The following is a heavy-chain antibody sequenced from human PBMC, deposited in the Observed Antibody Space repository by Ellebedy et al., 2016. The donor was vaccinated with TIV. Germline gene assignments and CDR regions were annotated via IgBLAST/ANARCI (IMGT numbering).Heavy chain of an antibody. V-gene: IGHV3-23*01. CDR3: AKGQDYGVHFDY. Sequence: GESLKISXAASGFTFSSYAMSWVRQAPGKGLEWVSAISGSGGSTYYADSVKGRFTISRDNSKNTLYLQMNSLRAEDTAVYYCAKGQDYGVHFDYWGQGTLVTVSS. CDR2: ISGSGGST. D-gene: IGHD4-17*01. J-gene: IGHJ4*02. CDR1: GFTFSSYA.